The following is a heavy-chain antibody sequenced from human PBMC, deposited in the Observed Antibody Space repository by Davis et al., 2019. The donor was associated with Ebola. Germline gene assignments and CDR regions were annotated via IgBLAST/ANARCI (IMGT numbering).Heavy chain of an antibody. CDR3: ARALSTTYDFWSGYYNPPYGMDV. Sequence: ASVKVSCKASGYTFTNYGISWVRQAPGQGLEWMGWISAYNGNTNYAQNLQGRVTMTTDTSTSTAYMELRSLRSDDTAVYYCARALSTTYDFWSGYYNPPYGMDVWGQGTTVTVSS. D-gene: IGHD3-3*01. CDR1: GYTFTNYG. V-gene: IGHV1-18*01. J-gene: IGHJ6*02. CDR2: ISAYNGNT.